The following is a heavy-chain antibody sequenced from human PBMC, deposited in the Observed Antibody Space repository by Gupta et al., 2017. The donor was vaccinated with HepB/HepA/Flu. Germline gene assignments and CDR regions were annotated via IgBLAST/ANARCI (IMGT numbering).Heavy chain of an antibody. CDR1: GFTFHNSW. CDR2: INEDGSKE. D-gene: IGHD3-10*01. V-gene: IGHV3-7*01. J-gene: IGHJ4*02. Sequence: DVQLVESGGGLVQPGGSLRLSCAVSGFTFHNSWMKWVRQAPGKGREWVATINEDGSKEDYVDSVKGRFTISTDTARNSMNLQMNNLRAEDTAVYYCSATRGYWGQGTLVAVSS. CDR3: SATRGY.